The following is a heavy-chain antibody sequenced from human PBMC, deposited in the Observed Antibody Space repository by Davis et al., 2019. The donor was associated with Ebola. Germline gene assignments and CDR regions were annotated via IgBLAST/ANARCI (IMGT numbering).Heavy chain of an antibody. CDR1: GFTFSSYA. V-gene: IGHV3-23*01. CDR3: AKGGSYYYDSSDNLGY. CDR2: IGGSGGST. D-gene: IGHD3-22*01. Sequence: PGGSLRLSCTASGFTFSSYAMSWVRQAPGKGLECVSAIGGSGGSTYYADSVKGRFTISRDNSKNTLYLQMNSLRAEDTAVYYCAKGGSYYYDSSDNLGYWGQGTLVTVSS. J-gene: IGHJ4*02.